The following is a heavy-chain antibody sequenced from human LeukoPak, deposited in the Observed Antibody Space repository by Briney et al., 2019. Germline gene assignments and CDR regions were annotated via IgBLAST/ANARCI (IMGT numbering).Heavy chain of an antibody. CDR2: MNPNSGNT. D-gene: IGHD3-10*01. J-gene: IGHJ4*02. CDR1: GYTFTSYD. CDR3: ARGALVYGSGSYRY. V-gene: IGHV1-8*01. Sequence: ASVKVSCKASGYTFTSYDINWVRQATGQGLEWMGWMNPNSGNTGYAQKFQGRVTMTRNTSISTAYMELSSLRSEDTAVYYCARGALVYGSGSYRYWGQGTLVTVSS.